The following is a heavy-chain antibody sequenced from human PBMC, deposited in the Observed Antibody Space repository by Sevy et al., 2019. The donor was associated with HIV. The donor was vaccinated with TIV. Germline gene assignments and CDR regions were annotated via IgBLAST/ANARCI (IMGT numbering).Heavy chain of an antibody. CDR2: IWYDGSNK. D-gene: IGHD2-21*01. J-gene: IGHJ3*02. Sequence: GGSLRLSCAASGFTFSSYGMHWVRQDPGKGLEWVAVIWYDGSNKYYADSVKGRFTISRDNSKNTLYLQMNSLRAEDTAVYHCASSLSVVVGHMLQDRTRNDAFDIWGQGTMVTVSS. CDR3: ASSLSVVVGHMLQDRTRNDAFDI. V-gene: IGHV3-33*08. CDR1: GFTFSSYG.